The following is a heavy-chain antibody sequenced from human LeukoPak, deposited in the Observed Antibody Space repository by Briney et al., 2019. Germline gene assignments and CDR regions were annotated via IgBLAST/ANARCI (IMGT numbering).Heavy chain of an antibody. CDR3: ARVTFFYYYFDL. Sequence: HPGGSLRLSCEASGFTFSRYRMTWVRQVPGKGLEWVANIKQDGNEKYYVDSVRGRFTVSRDNTKDSFFLQMDGLRVEDTAIYYCARVTFFYYYFDLWGRGTLVTLSS. J-gene: IGHJ2*01. CDR2: IKQDGNEK. V-gene: IGHV3-7*01. CDR1: GFTFSRYR.